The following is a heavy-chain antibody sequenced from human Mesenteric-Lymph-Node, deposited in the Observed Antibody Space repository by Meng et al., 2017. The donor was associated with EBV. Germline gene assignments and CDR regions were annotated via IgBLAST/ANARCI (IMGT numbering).Heavy chain of an antibody. CDR2: ITTSTKI. D-gene: IGHD3-16*01. CDR3: ARALGDSTAY. J-gene: IGHJ4*01. CDR1: GFTFSSYG. Sequence: EVERVEAGGGLVKPGGSLRLSWAASGFTFSSYGMNWVRQAPGKGLEWVASITTSTKIYYADSVQGRFTISRDNAKNSLYLQMNSLRAEDTAIYYCARALGDSTAYWGRGTLVTVSS. V-gene: IGHV3-21*06.